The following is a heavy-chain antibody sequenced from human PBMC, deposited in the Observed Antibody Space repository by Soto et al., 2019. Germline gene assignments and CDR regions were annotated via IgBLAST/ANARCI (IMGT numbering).Heavy chain of an antibody. CDR1: GFTFSDYY. D-gene: IGHD3-10*02. CDR3: ARSGDNYNVLDY. Sequence: GGSLRLSCVASGFTFSDYYMSWVRQAPGKGLGWLSYSSNSGTYTKYAGPVKGHFSISKDNAKNTLYLQINSLRGEDTAIYYCARSGDNYNVLDYWGQGTPVTVSS. CDR2: SSNSGTYT. J-gene: IGHJ4*02. V-gene: IGHV3-11*06.